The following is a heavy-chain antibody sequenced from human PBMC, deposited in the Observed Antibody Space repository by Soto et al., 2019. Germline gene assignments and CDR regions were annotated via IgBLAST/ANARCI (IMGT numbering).Heavy chain of an antibody. J-gene: IGHJ4*02. CDR1: GFTFSSYA. Sequence: GGSLRLSCAASGFTFSSYAMSWVRQAPGKGLEWVSAIRGSGGSTNYADSVKGRFTISRDNSKNRLYLQMNSLRAEDTAVYYCAKVRIVVVVAATPGYFDYWGQGTLVTVSS. CDR2: IRGSGGST. CDR3: AKVRIVVVVAATPGYFDY. V-gene: IGHV3-23*01. D-gene: IGHD2-15*01.